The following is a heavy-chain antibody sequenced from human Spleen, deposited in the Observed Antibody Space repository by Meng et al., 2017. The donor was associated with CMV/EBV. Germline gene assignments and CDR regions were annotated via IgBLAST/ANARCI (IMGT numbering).Heavy chain of an antibody. Sequence: ASVKVSCKASGYTFTGYDINWVRQASGQGPEWVGWMNINSGNTGYAQKFQGRVTITRNTSISTAYMELSSLRSEDTAVYYCARGNGGNHDAFDVWGQGTMVTVSS. CDR2: MNINSGNT. V-gene: IGHV1-8*03. D-gene: IGHD4-23*01. J-gene: IGHJ3*01. CDR1: GYTFTGYD. CDR3: ARGNGGNHDAFDV.